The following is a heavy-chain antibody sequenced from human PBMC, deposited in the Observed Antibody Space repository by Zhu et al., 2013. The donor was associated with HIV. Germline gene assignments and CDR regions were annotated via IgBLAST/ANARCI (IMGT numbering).Heavy chain of an antibody. D-gene: IGHD6-13*01. V-gene: IGHV1-8*01. CDR2: MNPNSGHS. CDR3: ARGRSSSSLHYYGLDV. J-gene: IGHJ6*04. CDR1: GYTFTSYD. Sequence: QVQLVQSGAEVKKPGASVKVSCKASGYTFTSYDINWVRQATGQGLEWMGWMNPNSGHSGYAQKFQGRLTMTMKTSISTVYMELSSLRSEDTAVYYCARGRSSSSLHYYGLDVWGKGTTVTVSS.